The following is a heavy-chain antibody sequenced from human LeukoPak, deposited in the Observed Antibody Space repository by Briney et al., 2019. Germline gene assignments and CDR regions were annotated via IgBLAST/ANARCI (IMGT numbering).Heavy chain of an antibody. D-gene: IGHD2-15*01. CDR1: GYRFTSYW. V-gene: IGHV5-51*01. CDR2: IYPGDSDT. J-gene: IGHJ4*02. CDR3: ARRVVVATTPLASYFDY. Sequence: GESLKISCKGSGYRFTSYWIGWVRQMPGKGLEWMGIIYPGDSDTRYSPSFQGQVTISADKSISTAYLRWSSLKASDTAMYYCARRVVVATTPLASYFDYWGQGTLVTVSS.